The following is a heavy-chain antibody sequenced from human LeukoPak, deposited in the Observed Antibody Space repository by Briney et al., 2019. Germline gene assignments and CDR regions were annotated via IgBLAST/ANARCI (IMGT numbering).Heavy chain of an antibody. CDR1: GFTFSSYW. CDR3: ARVQWELRGVGSYFEY. V-gene: IGHV3-7*01. J-gene: IGHJ4*02. CDR2: IKQDGSEK. Sequence: GGSLRLSCVVSGFTFSSYWMSWVRQAPGKGLEWVANIKQDGSEKYYVDSVKGRFTMSRDNAKNSLYLQMNSLRAEDKAVYYCARVQWELRGVGSYFEYWGQGALVTVSS. D-gene: IGHD1-26*01.